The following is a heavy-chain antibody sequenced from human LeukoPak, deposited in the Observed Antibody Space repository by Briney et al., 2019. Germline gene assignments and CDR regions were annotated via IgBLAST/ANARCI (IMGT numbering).Heavy chain of an antibody. Sequence: PGGSLRLSCAASGFTVSSNFMHWVRQAPGKGLEWVAGIHNDYRTFYADSVKGRFTILRDDSANTVYLQMNSLRAEDTAVYYCAKDAHIVVVPAAPPGAFDIWGQGTMVTVSS. D-gene: IGHD2-2*01. J-gene: IGHJ3*02. CDR2: IHNDYRT. CDR3: AKDAHIVVVPAAPPGAFDI. V-gene: IGHV3-53*01. CDR1: GFTVSSNF.